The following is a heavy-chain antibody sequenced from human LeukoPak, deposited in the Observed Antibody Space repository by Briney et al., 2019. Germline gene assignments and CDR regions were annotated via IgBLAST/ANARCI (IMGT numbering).Heavy chain of an antibody. V-gene: IGHV1-2*02. CDR3: GRATYTSIWFHDAFDI. J-gene: IGHJ3*02. CDR2: INPYSGAT. CDR1: GFTFTTYF. Sequence: GASVRVSCKASGFTFTTYFMHWVRQAPGQGLEWMGWINPYSGATNSAQKFQGRVTMTRDTSISTAYMELSMLTSDDTAAYYCGRATYTSIWFHDAFDIWGQETMVTVSS. D-gene: IGHD6-13*01.